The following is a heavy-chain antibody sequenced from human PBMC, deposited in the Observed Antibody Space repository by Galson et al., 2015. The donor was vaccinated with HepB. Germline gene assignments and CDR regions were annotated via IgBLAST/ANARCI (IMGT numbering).Heavy chain of an antibody. J-gene: IGHJ4*02. D-gene: IGHD2-21*01. V-gene: IGHV4-61*10. Sequence: SETLSLTCTVSGGSVSSGSYYWSWIRQPAERGLEWIGRIYSSGTTNYNPSLESRVTMSVDTSKNQFSLKVTSVTVADTAVYYCARGPYCGGDCYLDYWGQGILVTVSS. CDR1: GGSVSSGSYY. CDR2: IYSSGTT. CDR3: ARGPYCGGDCYLDY.